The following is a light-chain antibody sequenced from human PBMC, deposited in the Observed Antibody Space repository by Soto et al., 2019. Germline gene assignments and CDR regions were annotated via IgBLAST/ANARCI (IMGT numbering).Light chain of an antibody. CDR3: LQHNSYPQT. Sequence: SPSILSASVGDRVTITCLASHSIGSSLAWYQQKAGKAPKVLIHDASNLERGVPSRFSGSGSGTEFTLTISSLQSEDFATYYCLQHNSYPQTFGQGTKV. V-gene: IGKV1-5*01. CDR2: DAS. J-gene: IGKJ1*01. CDR1: HSIGSS.